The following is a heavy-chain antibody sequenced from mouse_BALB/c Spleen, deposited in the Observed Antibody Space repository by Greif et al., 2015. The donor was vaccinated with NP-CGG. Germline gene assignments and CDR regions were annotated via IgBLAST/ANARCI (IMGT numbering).Heavy chain of an antibody. CDR3: ATIYYGNYEIFYYAMDY. CDR2: ISYSGST. Sequence: EVKQMESGPGLVKPSQSLSLTCTVTGYSITSDYAWNWIRQFPGNKLEWMGYISYSGSTSYNPSLKSRISITRDTSKNQFFLQLNSVTTEDTATYYCATIYYGNYEIFYYAMDYWGQGTSVTVSS. V-gene: IGHV3-2*02. CDR1: GYSITSDYA. D-gene: IGHD2-1*01. J-gene: IGHJ4*01.